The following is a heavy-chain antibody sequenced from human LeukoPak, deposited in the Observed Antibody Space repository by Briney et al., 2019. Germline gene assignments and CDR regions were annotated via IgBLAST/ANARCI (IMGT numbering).Heavy chain of an antibody. J-gene: IGHJ4*02. CDR2: IYYSGST. D-gene: IGHD3-3*01. Sequence: SETLSLTCTVSGGSISSGGYYWSWIRPHPGKGLEWIGYIYYSGSTYYNPSLKSRVTISVDTSKNQFSLKLSSVPAADTAVYYCASTLVRRRFLEWLLLGIDYWGQGTLVTVSS. CDR1: GGSISSGGYY. V-gene: IGHV4-31*03. CDR3: ASTLVRRRFLEWLLLGIDY.